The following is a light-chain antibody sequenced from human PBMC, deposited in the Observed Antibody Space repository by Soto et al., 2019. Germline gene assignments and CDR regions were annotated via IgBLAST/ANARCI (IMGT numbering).Light chain of an antibody. Sequence: DIQMTQSPSILSASVGDRVTITCRASQSISSWLAWYQQKPGKAPKLLISDVSSLQSGVPSRFSGSGSGTEFTLTISSLQSEDFAVYYCQQYNNWPWTFGQGTKVDIK. CDR1: QSISSW. J-gene: IGKJ1*01. V-gene: IGKV1-5*01. CDR3: QQYNNWPWT. CDR2: DVS.